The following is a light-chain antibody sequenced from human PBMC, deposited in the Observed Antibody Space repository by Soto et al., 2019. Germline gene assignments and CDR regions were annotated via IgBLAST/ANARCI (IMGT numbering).Light chain of an antibody. CDR3: CSYAGSYTPLYV. V-gene: IGLV2-11*01. CDR2: DVS. J-gene: IGLJ1*01. Sequence: QSVLTHPRSVSGSPGQSFTISCTGTSSDVGGYNYVSWYQQHPGKAPKLMIYDVSKRPSGVPDRFSGSKSGNTASLTISGLQAEDEADCYCCSYAGSYTPLYVFGTGTKVTVL. CDR1: SSDVGGYNY.